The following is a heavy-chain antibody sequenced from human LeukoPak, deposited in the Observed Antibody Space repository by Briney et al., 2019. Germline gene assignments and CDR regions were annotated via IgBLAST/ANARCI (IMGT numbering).Heavy chain of an antibody. CDR3: ARANTVGATDY. CDR2: IYYSGST. Sequence: PSETQSPTCTVACGFITSCYSCWIRQPPGKGQGWVGFIYYSGSTNYNPSPKGRVTISVDTSKTPSSLKLSPVTAADTAVYYCARANTVGATDYWGQGTLVTVSS. CDR1: CGFITSCY. V-gene: IGHV4-59*13. D-gene: IGHD1-26*01. J-gene: IGHJ4*02.